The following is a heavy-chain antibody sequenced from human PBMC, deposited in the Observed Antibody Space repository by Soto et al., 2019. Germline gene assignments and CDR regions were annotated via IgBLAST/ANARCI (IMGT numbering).Heavy chain of an antibody. CDR3: ARDWSIAARSGVRFDP. D-gene: IGHD6-6*01. J-gene: IGHJ5*02. V-gene: IGHV6-1*01. Sequence: SQTLSLTCAISGDSVSRNSAAWNWIRQSPSRGLEWLGRTYYRSKWYNDYAVSVKSRITINPDTSKNQFSLQLNSVTPEDTAVYYCARDWSIAARSGVRFDPWGQGTLVTVSS. CDR2: TYYRSKWYN. CDR1: GDSVSRNSAA.